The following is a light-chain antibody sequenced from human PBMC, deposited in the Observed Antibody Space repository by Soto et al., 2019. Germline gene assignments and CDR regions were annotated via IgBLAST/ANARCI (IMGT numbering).Light chain of an antibody. CDR2: GTS. CDR1: QTLSSRH. Sequence: EIVLTQSPGTLSLSPGARATLSCRASQTLSSRHLAWYQQKPGQSPRLLIFGTSIRATGIPDRFSGVVSGADFTLTIRGLDPEDFALYYGQQYDSLPPWTFGQGTKVEIK. J-gene: IGKJ1*01. CDR3: QQYDSLPPWT. V-gene: IGKV3-20*01.